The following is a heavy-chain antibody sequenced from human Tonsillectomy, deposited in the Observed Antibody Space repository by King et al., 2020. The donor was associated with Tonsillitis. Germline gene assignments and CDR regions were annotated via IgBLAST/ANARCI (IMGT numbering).Heavy chain of an antibody. CDR3: AKVFGFYGGPIDY. V-gene: IGHV3-23*01. D-gene: IGHD4-23*01. Sequence: VQLLESGGSLVQPGGYLRLSCAASGFTFSSFAMTWVRQAPGKGLECVSTISGSGDSTYYADSVKGRFTISRDNSNNTLLLQMNSLRAADTAVYYCAKVFGFYGGPIDYWGQGALVTVSS. J-gene: IGHJ4*02. CDR1: GFTFSSFA. CDR2: ISGSGDST.